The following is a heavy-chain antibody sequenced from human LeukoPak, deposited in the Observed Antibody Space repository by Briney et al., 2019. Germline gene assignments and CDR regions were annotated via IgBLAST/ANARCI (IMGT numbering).Heavy chain of an antibody. CDR1: GYTFTSYG. V-gene: IGHV1-18*04. CDR3: ARWSDIVVVPAAIGPDFDY. J-gene: IGHJ4*02. CDR2: ISAYNGNT. D-gene: IGHD2-2*01. Sequence: ASVKVSCKASGYTFTSYGISWVRQAPGQGLEWMGWISAYNGNTNYAQKLQGRVTMTTDTSTSTAYMELRSLRSDDTAVYYCARWSDIVVVPAAIGPDFDYWGQETLVTVSS.